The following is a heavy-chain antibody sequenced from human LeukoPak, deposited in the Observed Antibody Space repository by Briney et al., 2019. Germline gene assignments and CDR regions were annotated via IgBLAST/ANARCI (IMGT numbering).Heavy chain of an antibody. Sequence: PGGSLRLSCAASGFTFSSYAMSWVRQAPGKGLEWVSAISGSGGSTYYADSVKGRFTISRDNSKNTLYLQMNSLRAEDTAVYYCAKDRNYYYDSGVVGYWGQGTLVTVSS. CDR1: GFTFSSYA. D-gene: IGHD3-22*01. CDR3: AKDRNYYYDSGVVGY. J-gene: IGHJ4*02. V-gene: IGHV3-23*01. CDR2: ISGSGGST.